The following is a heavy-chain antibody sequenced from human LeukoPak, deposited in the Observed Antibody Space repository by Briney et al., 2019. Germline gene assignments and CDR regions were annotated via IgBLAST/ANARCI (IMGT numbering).Heavy chain of an antibody. Sequence: GRSLRLSCAASGFTFSSYGMHWVRQAPGKGLEWVAVISYDGSNKYYADSVKGRFTISRDNSKNTLYLQMNSLRAEDTAVYYCTTDKAWWAPGSYFEFWGQGSLVTVSS. D-gene: IGHD2-8*02. CDR1: GFTFSSYG. J-gene: IGHJ4*02. CDR2: ISYDGSNK. V-gene: IGHV3-30*03. CDR3: TTDKAWWAPGSYFEF.